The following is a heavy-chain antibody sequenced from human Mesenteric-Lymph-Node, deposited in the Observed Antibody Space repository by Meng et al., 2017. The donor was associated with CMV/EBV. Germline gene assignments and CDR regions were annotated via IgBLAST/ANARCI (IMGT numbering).Heavy chain of an antibody. D-gene: IGHD3-10*01. CDR2: IEWNGGSP. CDR3: ARRGGSGEIDT. Sequence: LSCAASGFIFDDYGMKWVRKTPGKGLEWVSSIEWNGGSPDYVDSVKGRFTISRDNAKSSLYLQMNSLRAEDTALYYCARRGGSGEIDTWGQGTLVTVSS. V-gene: IGHV3-20*04. J-gene: IGHJ5*02. CDR1: GFIFDDYG.